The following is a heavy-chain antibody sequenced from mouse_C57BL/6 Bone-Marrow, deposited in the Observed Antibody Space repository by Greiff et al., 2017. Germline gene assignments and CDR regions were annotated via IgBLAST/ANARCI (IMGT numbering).Heavy chain of an antibody. CDR1: GFTFSSYG. CDR2: ISSGGSYT. CDR3: ARRAYYDYDEAMDY. V-gene: IGHV5-6*01. D-gene: IGHD2-4*01. J-gene: IGHJ4*01. Sequence: EVQLQESGGDLVKPGGSLKLSCAASGFTFSSYGMSWVRQTPDKRLEWVATISSGGSYTYYPDSVKGRFTISRDNAKNTLYLQLSSLKSEDTAMYYCARRAYYDYDEAMDYWGQGTSVTVSS.